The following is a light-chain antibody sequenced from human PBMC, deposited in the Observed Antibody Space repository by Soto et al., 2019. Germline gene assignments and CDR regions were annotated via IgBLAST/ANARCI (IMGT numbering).Light chain of an antibody. CDR1: QSVSTY. CDR3: QQRSHWPPLT. CDR2: DAS. Sequence: EIVLTQSPATLSMSPGERPTLSCRASQSVSTYLAWYQQKPGQAPRLLIFDASNRASGIPSRFSGSGSGTSFTLTISRLEPEDFAVYFCQQRSHWPPLTFGGGTKVEIK. V-gene: IGKV3-11*01. J-gene: IGKJ4*01.